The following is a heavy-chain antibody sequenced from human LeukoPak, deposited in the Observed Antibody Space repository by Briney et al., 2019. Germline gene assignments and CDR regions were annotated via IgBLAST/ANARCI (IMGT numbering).Heavy chain of an antibody. CDR3: ARAFEAGAWFGMDV. CDR2: VSSRSTYT. CDR1: GFTFSIHG. D-gene: IGHD3-9*01. V-gene: IGHV3-21*01. J-gene: IGHJ6*02. Sequence: PGGSLRLSCAASGFTFSIHGMNWVRQAPGKGLEWVASVSSRSTYTHFADSVKGRFTIYRDDADDSLFLHMNGLRVEDTAVYYCARAFEAGAWFGMDVWGQGTTVTASS.